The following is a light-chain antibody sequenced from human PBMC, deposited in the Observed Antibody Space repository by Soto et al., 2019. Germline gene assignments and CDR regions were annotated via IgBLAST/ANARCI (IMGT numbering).Light chain of an antibody. Sequence: DIVMTQSPDSLAVSLGERATINCKSSQSVLYSSNNKNYLAWYQQKPGQPPQLLIYWASTRESGVPDRFSGTGSGTDFTLTISSLQAEDVAVYYCQKYYSTPPTFGGGTKVEIK. V-gene: IGKV4-1*01. J-gene: IGKJ4*01. CDR3: QKYYSTPPT. CDR1: QSVLYSSNNKNY. CDR2: WAS.